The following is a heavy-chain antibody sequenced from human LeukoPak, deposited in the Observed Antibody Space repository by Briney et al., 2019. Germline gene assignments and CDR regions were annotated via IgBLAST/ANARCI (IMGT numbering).Heavy chain of an antibody. J-gene: IGHJ5*02. Sequence: SETLSLTCTVSGGSISSSSYYWGWIRQPPGKGLEWIGSIYYSGSTYYNPSLKSRATISVDTSKNQFSLKLSSVTAADTAVYYCARLVRALGWFDPWGQGTLVTVSS. CDR1: GGSISSSSYY. CDR3: ARLVRALGWFDP. V-gene: IGHV4-39*01. D-gene: IGHD3-10*01. CDR2: IYYSGST.